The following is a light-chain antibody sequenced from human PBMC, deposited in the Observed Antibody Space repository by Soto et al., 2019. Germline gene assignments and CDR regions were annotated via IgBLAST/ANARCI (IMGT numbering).Light chain of an antibody. V-gene: IGKV3-20*01. J-gene: IGKJ1*01. CDR1: QSVSSSY. CDR2: GAS. CDR3: QQYGSSPST. Sequence: EIVLTQSPGTPSLSPGERATLSCRASQSVSSSYLAWYQQKPGQAPRLLIYGASSRATGIPDRFSGSGSGTDFTLTISRLEPEDFVVYYCQQYGSSPSTFGQGTKV.